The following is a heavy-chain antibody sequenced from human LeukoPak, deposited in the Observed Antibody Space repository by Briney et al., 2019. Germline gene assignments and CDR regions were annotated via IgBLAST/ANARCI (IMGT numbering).Heavy chain of an antibody. CDR3: VFVGATTSG. J-gene: IGHJ4*02. Sequence: GRSLRLSCTASGFTFSTYGMHWVRQAPGKGLEWVAVIWYDGSNKYYADSVKGRFTISRDTSKNTLYLQMNSLRAEDTAVYYCVFVGATTSGWGQGTLVTVSS. D-gene: IGHD1-26*01. CDR1: GFTFSTYG. V-gene: IGHV3-33*01. CDR2: IWYDGSNK.